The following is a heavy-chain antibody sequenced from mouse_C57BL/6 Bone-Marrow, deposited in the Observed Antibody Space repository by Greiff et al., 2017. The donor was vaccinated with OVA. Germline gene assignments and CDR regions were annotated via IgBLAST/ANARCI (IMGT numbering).Heavy chain of an antibody. CDR1: GFSLTSYG. CDR2: IWRGGST. D-gene: IGHD2-1*01. V-gene: IGHV2-5*01. Sequence: VQLQESGPGLVQPSQRLSITCTVSGFSLTSYGVHWVRQSPGKGLEWLGVIWRGGSTDYNAAFMSRLSITKDNSKSQVFFKMNSLQADDTAIYYCARGVDLPYAMDYWGQGTSVTVSS. CDR3: ARGVDLPYAMDY. J-gene: IGHJ4*01.